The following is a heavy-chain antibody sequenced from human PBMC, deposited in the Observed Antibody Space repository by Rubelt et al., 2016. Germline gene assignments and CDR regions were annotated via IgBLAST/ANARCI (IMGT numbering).Heavy chain of an antibody. Sequence: QVQLVESGGGVVQPGRSLRLSCAASGFTFSSYAMHWVRQAPGKGLEWVAVISYDGSNKYYADSVKGRFTISRDNSKNTLYLQMNSLRAEDTAVYYCARAEGIQLWLFGMDVWGQGTTVTVSS. D-gene: IGHD5-18*01. CDR3: ARAEGIQLWLFGMDV. CDR2: ISYDGSNK. J-gene: IGHJ6*02. CDR1: GFTFSSYA. V-gene: IGHV3-30*04.